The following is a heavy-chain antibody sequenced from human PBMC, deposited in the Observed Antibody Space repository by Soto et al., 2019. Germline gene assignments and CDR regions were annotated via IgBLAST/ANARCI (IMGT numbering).Heavy chain of an antibody. V-gene: IGHV4-30-4*08. CDR3: ARGAPP. Sequence: VQVQESGPGLVKPSQTLSLTCTVSGASINDGLYYWSWIRQPPGKGLEWVGFISYTGSTTYNPSLKNRVIIAKDTSKNLFSLTLSAVTAADTAVYYCARGAPPWGQGTLVTVSS. J-gene: IGHJ5*02. CDR2: ISYTGST. CDR1: GASINDGLYY.